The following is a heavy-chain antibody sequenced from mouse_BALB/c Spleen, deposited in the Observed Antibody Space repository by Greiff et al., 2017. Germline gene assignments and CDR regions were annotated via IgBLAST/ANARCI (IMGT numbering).Heavy chain of an antibody. V-gene: IGHV5-6-5*01. Sequence: EVQLVESGGGLVKPGGSLKLSCAVSGFSFSSYAMSWVRQTPEKSLEWVASISSGGSTYYPDSVKGRFTISRDNARNNLYLQMSSLSFEDTAMYYGVRDGCSGPYYAMDYWGQGTSVTVSA. CDR3: VRDGCSGPYYAMDY. J-gene: IGHJ4*01. CDR1: GFSFSSYA. CDR2: ISSGGST.